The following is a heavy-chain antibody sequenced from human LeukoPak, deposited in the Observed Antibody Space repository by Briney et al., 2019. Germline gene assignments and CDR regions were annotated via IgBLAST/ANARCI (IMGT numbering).Heavy chain of an antibody. D-gene: IGHD3-16*01. V-gene: IGHV3-33*01. CDR1: GYTFSRHG. CDR2: VWYDGRNR. J-gene: IGHJ5*02. CDR3: ARLWGGNGYSGGSLNL. Sequence: GRSLTLSCAASGYTFSRHGIHWVRQAPGKGLEWVAVVWYDGRNRDYADSVKGRFTIPKDNSNNMVFLQMDRLRAEDTAVYYCARLWGGNGYSGGSLNLWGQGTLVTVSS.